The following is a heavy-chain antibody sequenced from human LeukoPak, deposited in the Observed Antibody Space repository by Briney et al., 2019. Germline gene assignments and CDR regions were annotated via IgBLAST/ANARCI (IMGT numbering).Heavy chain of an antibody. CDR1: GGSITNYY. D-gene: IGHD2-15*01. J-gene: IGHJ4*02. V-gene: IGHV4-59*08. Sequence: SETLSLTCTVAGGSITNYYWSWIRQPPEKGLAWIGHISYTGSTNYIPPLRSRVPISVDKPKSQFSLELRSVTAADTAVYYCARRVGYCGGDNCYESDSWGQGTLVTVSS. CDR2: ISYTGST. CDR3: ARRVGYCGGDNCYESDS.